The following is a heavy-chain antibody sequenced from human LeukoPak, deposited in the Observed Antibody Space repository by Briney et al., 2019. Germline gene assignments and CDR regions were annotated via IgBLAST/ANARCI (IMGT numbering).Heavy chain of an antibody. CDR3: ARTMVRGVIRPVWFDP. V-gene: IGHV1-2*02. CDR1: GYTFTGYY. Sequence: GASVKVSCKASGYTFTGYYMHWVRQAPGQGLGWMGWINPNSGGTNYAQKFQGRVTMTRDTSISTAYMELSRLRSDDTAVYYCARTMVRGVIRPVWFDPWGQGTLVTVSS. J-gene: IGHJ5*02. CDR2: INPNSGGT. D-gene: IGHD3-10*01.